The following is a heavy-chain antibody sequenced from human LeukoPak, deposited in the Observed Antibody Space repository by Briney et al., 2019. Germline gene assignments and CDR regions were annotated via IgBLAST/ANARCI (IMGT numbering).Heavy chain of an antibody. V-gene: IGHV3-23*01. D-gene: IGHD2-15*01. J-gene: IGHJ4*02. Sequence: GGSLRLSCAASGFTLSTYAMSWVRQGPGKGLEWVSAISVSGNTYHADSVKGRFTISRDSSKNTLYLQMNSLRAGDAAVYYCAKAPVTTCSGAYCYPFDYWSQGTLVTVSS. CDR1: GFTLSTYA. CDR2: ISVSGNT. CDR3: AKAPVTTCSGAYCYPFDY.